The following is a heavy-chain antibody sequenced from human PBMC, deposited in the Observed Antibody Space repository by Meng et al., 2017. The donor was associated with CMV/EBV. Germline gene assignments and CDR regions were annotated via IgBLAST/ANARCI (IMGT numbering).Heavy chain of an antibody. V-gene: IGHV4-31*03. J-gene: IGHJ4*02. CDR3: ARDNTVVKGIDY. Sequence: SETLSLTCTVSGGSISSGGYYWSWIRQHPGKGLEWIGYIYYSGSTYYNPSLKSRVTISVDTSKNQFSLKLSSVTAADTAVYYCARDNTVVKGIDYWGQGTLVTVSS. D-gene: IGHD4-23*01. CDR1: GGSISSGGYY. CDR2: IYYSGST.